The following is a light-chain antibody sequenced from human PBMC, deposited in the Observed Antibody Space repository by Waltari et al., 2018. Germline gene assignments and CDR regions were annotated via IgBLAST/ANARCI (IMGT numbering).Light chain of an antibody. Sequence: EIVLTQSPDTLSLSPGERATLSCRASQSVRNNYLAWYQQTPGQAPSLLIYGGSNRATVISDRFSGSGSGTDFTLTISRLEPEDFTVSYCQQYGSSPRTFGQGTKVE. CDR3: QQYGSSPRT. V-gene: IGKV3-20*01. CDR1: QSVRNNY. J-gene: IGKJ1*01. CDR2: GGS.